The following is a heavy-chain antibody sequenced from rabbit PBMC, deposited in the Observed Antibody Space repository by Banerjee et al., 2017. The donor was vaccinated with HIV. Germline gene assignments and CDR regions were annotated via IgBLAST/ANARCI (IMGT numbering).Heavy chain of an antibody. J-gene: IGHJ3*01. D-gene: IGHD1-1*01. V-gene: IGHV1S40*01. CDR2: IYTISGSA. CDR3: ARDFGSGYSGLDL. Sequence: QSLEESGGGLVQPGASLTLTCTASGFSFSSNYYMCWVRQAPGKGLEWIACIYTISGSAYYASWAKGRFTISKTSSTTVTLQMTSLTAADTATYFCARDFGSGYSGLDLWGQGTLVTVS. CDR1: GFSFSSNYY.